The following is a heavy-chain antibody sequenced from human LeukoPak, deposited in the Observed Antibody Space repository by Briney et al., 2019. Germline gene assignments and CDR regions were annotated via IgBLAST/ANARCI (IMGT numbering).Heavy chain of an antibody. CDR3: ARGPRYYDFWSGYYTPYYYYGMDV. V-gene: IGHV4-34*01. J-gene: IGHJ6*02. Sequence: SETLSLTCAVYGGSFSGYYWSWIRQPPGKGLDWIGEINHSGSTNYNPSLKSRVTISVDTSKNQFSLKLSSVTAADTAVYYCARGPRYYDFWSGYYTPYYYYGMDVWGQGTTVTVSS. CDR1: GGSFSGYY. CDR2: INHSGST. D-gene: IGHD3-3*01.